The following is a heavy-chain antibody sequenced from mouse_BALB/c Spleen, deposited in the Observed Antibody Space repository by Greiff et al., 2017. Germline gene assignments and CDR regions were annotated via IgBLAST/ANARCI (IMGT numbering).Heavy chain of an antibody. V-gene: IGHV3-2*02. CDR1: GYSITSDYA. CDR3: ARDTVRRGDYYAMDY. CDR2: ISYSGST. J-gene: IGHJ4*01. Sequence: VQLQQSGPGLVKPSQSLSLTCTVTGYSITSDYAWNWIRQFPGNKLEWMGYISYSGSTSYNPSLKSRISITRDTSKNQFFLQLNSVTTEDTATYYCARDTVRRGDYYAMDYWGQGTSVTVSS.